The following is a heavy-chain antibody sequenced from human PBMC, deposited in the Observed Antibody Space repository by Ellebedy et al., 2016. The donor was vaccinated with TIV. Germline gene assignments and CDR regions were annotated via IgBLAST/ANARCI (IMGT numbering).Heavy chain of an antibody. D-gene: IGHD3-22*01. V-gene: IGHV3-23*01. J-gene: IGHJ4*02. CDR3: ATAEKYYDSGGHKI. CDR2: IGGSGGNI. Sequence: GGSLRLSCAASGFIFSNYAMNWVRQAPGKGLEWVSGIGGSGGNIYYADSVKGRFTISRDNSKNTLYLQMNSLRDEDTAVYYCATAEKYYDSGGHKIWGQGTLVTVSS. CDR1: GFIFSNYA.